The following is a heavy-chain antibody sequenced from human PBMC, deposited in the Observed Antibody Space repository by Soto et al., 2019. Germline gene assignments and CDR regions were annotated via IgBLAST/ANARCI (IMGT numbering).Heavy chain of an antibody. J-gene: IGHJ4*02. D-gene: IGHD3-22*01. CDR3: ARETYHYDSDAYKKTLVFDS. CDR2: ISHTGAT. CDR1: GGSFGGYF. Sequence: SETLSLTCDVYGGSFGGYFWGWIRQSPEKGLEWIGEISHTGATNYNASFKSRVIISLDSSKNQFSLRLNSVTAADTGVYFCARETYHYDSDAYKKTLVFDSWGPGTLVTVSS. V-gene: IGHV4-34*01.